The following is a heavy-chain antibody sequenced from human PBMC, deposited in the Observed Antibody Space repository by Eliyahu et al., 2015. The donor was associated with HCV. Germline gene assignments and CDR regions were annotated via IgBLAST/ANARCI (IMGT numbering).Heavy chain of an antibody. J-gene: IGHJ5*02. CDR1: GFXFSGYX. CDR2: INSDGYDT. D-gene: IGHD5-18*01. CDR3: ARGGAYNYGALDL. Sequence: DVQLVESGGGLVQPGGSLXLSCSTSGFXFSGYXIHWVRQXPGKGLVWVSHINSDGYDTNYADSVKGRFTISRDNDKNTLYLQMHSLRAEDTAVYYCARGGAYNYGALDLWGQGTLVTVSS. V-gene: IGHV3-74*01.